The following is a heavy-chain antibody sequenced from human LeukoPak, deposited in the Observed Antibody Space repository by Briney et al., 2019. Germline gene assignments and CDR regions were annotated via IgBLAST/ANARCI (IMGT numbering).Heavy chain of an antibody. Sequence: GGSLRLSCAVSGFPLSSYAMSWVRQAPGKGLEWVSATSSSDAGTYYADSVRGRFTISRDNSKNTLYLQMNSLRAEDTAVYYCARVGATLSHFDYWGQGTLVTVSS. J-gene: IGHJ4*02. V-gene: IGHV3-23*01. CDR2: TSSSDAGT. D-gene: IGHD1-26*01. CDR1: GFPLSSYA. CDR3: ARVGATLSHFDY.